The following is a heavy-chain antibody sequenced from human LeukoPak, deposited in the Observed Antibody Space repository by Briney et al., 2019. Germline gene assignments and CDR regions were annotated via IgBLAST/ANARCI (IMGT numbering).Heavy chain of an antibody. Sequence: GESLKISCKGSGYSFTSYWIGWVRQMPGKGLEWMGIIYPGDSDTRYSPSFQGQVTISADKSISTAYLQWSSLKASDTAMYYCARHGVTDGPTEGYGMDVWGQGTTVTVSS. D-gene: IGHD2-21*02. CDR3: ARHGVTDGPTEGYGMDV. V-gene: IGHV5-51*01. J-gene: IGHJ6*02. CDR1: GYSFTSYW. CDR2: IYPGDSDT.